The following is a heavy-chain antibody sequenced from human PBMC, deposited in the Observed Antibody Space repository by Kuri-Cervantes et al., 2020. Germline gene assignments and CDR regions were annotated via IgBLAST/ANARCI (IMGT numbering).Heavy chain of an antibody. D-gene: IGHD3-10*01. CDR2: IGTAGDT. J-gene: IGHJ2*01. Sequence: LSLTCAASGFTFSSYDMHWVRQATGKGLEWVSAIGTAGDTYYPGSVKGRFTISRENAKNSLYLQMNSLRAGDTAVYYCARITHGSGSALNYWYFDLWGRGTLVTVSS. V-gene: IGHV3-13*01. CDR3: ARITHGSGSALNYWYFDL. CDR1: GFTFSSYD.